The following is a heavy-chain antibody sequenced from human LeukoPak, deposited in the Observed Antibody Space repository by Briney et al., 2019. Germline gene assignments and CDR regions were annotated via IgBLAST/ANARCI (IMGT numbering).Heavy chain of an antibody. V-gene: IGHV1-18*01. D-gene: IGHD4-23*01. CDR3: ARDVNAFAGNRLVGD. J-gene: IGHJ4*02. CDR1: DYTFTNYG. Sequence: ASVKASCKASDYTFTNYGISWVRQAPGQGLEWMGWISAYNGNTNYAQKLQGRVTMTADTSTNTAYMELRSLRSDDTAVYYCARDVNAFAGNRLVGDWGQGTLVTVSS. CDR2: ISAYNGNT.